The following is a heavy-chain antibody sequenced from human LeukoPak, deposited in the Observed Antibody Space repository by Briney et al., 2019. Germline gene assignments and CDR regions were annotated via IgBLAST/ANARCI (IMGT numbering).Heavy chain of an antibody. CDR1: GFIFSSYA. CDR2: ISYDGSNK. Sequence: GGSLRLSCAASGFIFSSYAMHWVRQAPGKGLEWVAVISYDGSNKYYADSVEGRFSVSRDNSKNTLYLQMNSLRPDDTAMYYCATDYGDYEPIDYWGQGTLVTVSS. J-gene: IGHJ4*02. V-gene: IGHV3-30*04. D-gene: IGHD4-17*01. CDR3: ATDYGDYEPIDY.